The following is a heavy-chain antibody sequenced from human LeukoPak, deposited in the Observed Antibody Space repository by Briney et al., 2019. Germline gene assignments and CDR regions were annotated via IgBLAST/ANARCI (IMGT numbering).Heavy chain of an antibody. V-gene: IGHV3-23*01. D-gene: IGHD6-13*01. CDR2: ISGSGGST. J-gene: IGHJ6*03. CDR1: GFTFSSYA. Sequence: PGGSLRLSCAASGFTFSSYAMSWVRQAPGKVLEWVSAISGSGGSTYYADSVKGRFTISRDNSKKTLYLQMNSLRAEDTAVYYCAKDGSPGGSSWDGHYYMDVWGKGTTVTVSS. CDR3: AKDGSPGGSSWDGHYYMDV.